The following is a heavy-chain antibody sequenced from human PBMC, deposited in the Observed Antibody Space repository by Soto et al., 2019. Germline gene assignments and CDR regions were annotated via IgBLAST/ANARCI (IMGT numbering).Heavy chain of an antibody. CDR1: GRSITSYY. CDR2: IYHNRIT. J-gene: IGHJ4*02. D-gene: IGHD3-22*01. Sequence: SETLSLTCSVSGRSITSYYWSWVRQPPGKGLEWIGYIYHNRITSQNPSLKSRVTMSADTSQNHFSLKLTSVTGADTAVYYCGRTYDSNGYATEFDSWGQGILVTVSS. V-gene: IGHV4-4*09. CDR3: GRTYDSNGYATEFDS.